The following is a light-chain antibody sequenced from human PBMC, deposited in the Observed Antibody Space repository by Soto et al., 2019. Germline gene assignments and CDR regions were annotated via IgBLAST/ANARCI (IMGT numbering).Light chain of an antibody. CDR1: QSLENSDVKTY. CDR2: EVS. CDR3: IQTLQTPLT. J-gene: IGKJ4*01. Sequence: DVVVTQPPLSLPVTLGQSASISCRSSQSLENSDVKTYLSWFKQRPGQSPRRLISEVSKRDSGVPDRFRGSGLGTDFTLKISRVEAEDFGVYYCIQTLQTPLTFGGGTKVDIK. V-gene: IGKV2-30*01.